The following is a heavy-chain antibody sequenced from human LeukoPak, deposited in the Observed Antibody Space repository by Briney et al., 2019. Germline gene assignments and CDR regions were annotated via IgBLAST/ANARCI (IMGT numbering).Heavy chain of an antibody. D-gene: IGHD6-13*01. CDR1: GGSFSGYY. V-gene: IGHV4-34*01. J-gene: IGHJ6*02. CDR3: ARVYRDSSRPRYYYYGMDV. Sequence: PSETLSLTCAVYGGSFSGYYWSWIRQPPGKGLEWIGEINHSGSTNYNPSLKSRVTISVDTSKNQFSLKLSSVTAADTAVYYCARVYRDSSRPRYYYYGMDVWGQGTTVTVSS. CDR2: INHSGST.